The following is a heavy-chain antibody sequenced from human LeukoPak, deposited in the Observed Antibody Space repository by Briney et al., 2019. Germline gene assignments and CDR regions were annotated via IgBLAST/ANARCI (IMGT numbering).Heavy chain of an antibody. D-gene: IGHD6-13*01. J-gene: IGHJ4*02. CDR1: GFTFSRYW. CDR2: SNSNGSDI. Sequence: QPGGTLTLSCAASGFTFSRYWLHWVRQAPGQGLVWVSRSNSNGSDISYADSVKARFTISRDNAKNTVYLQMNSLRAEDTAVYYCARGFLGYGTLLIDSWGQGTLVTVSS. V-gene: IGHV3-74*01. CDR3: ARGFLGYGTLLIDS.